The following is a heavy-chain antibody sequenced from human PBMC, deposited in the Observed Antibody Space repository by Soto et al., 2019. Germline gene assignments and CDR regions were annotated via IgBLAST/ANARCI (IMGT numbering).Heavy chain of an antibody. CDR1: GFTFGDYS. Sequence: EVQLVESGGDLVEPGRSLRLSCTASGFTFGDYSMSWFRQAPGKGLEWVSFIRRTVSGATAEYAASVRGRFTISRDDSKNVLYLHMNSLKSDDTAVYFCARELVASTRIRGDVDYWGQGTLVTVSS. J-gene: IGHJ4*02. CDR3: ARELVASTRIRGDVDY. CDR2: IRRTVSGATA. D-gene: IGHD3-10*01. V-gene: IGHV3-49*03.